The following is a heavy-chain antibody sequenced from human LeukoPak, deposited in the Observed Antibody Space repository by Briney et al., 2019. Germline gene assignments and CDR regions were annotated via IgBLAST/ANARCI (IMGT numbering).Heavy chain of an antibody. D-gene: IGHD4-17*01. J-gene: IGHJ4*02. CDR1: GYTFTSYG. Sequence: ASVKVSFKASGYTFTSYGSSWVRQAPGQGLEWMGWISAYNCNTNYEQKLQGRVTMTTDTSTSTAYMELRSLRSDDTHVYYCARELDYGEYPGPGGGDYWGQGTLVTVSS. V-gene: IGHV1-18*04. CDR3: ARELDYGEYPGPGGGDY. CDR2: ISAYNCNT.